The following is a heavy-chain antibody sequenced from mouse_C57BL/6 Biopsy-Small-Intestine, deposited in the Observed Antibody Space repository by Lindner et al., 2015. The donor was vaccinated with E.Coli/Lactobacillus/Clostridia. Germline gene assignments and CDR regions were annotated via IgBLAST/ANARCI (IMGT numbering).Heavy chain of an antibody. CDR2: INAGNGDT. V-gene: IGHV1-84*02. CDR1: GYTFSYYA. CDR3: ARDPETVRTFDLEY. J-gene: IGHJ4*01. D-gene: IGHD1-1*01. Sequence: SVKVSCKASGYTFSYYAVQWVRQAPGQRLEWMGWINAGNGDTKYSQKFQGRVTITRDTSASTAYLELSSLRSEDTAVYYCARDPETVRTFDLEYWGQGTLVTVSS.